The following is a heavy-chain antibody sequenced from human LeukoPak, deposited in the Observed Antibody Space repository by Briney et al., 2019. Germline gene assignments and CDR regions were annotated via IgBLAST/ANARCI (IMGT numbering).Heavy chain of an antibody. V-gene: IGHV3-20*04. CDR2: INWSGVSK. D-gene: IGHD2/OR15-2a*01. CDR3: ARNPRKSNGDDSSTYYHYFMDV. Sequence: SGGSLRLSCAASGFTFGDYGMSWVRQVPGKGLEWVSGINWSGVSKGYVDSVKGRFTISRDNAKNSLHLQMNSLRDKDTALYYCARNPRKSNGDDSSTYYHYFMDVWGKGTTVTVSS. J-gene: IGHJ6*03. CDR1: GFTFGDYG.